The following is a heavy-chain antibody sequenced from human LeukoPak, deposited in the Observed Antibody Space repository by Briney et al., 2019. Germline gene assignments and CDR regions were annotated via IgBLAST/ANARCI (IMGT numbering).Heavy chain of an antibody. CDR1: GVTFSNYW. CDR3: AREGRGYSYAFEY. Sequence: GGALRLSCAASGVTFSNYWMHWVRQAPGKGLVWVSRINSDGSSTTYADSVKGRFTISRDNGQNTLYLQMNSLRAEDTAVYYCAREGRGYSYAFEYWGQGTLVTVSS. J-gene: IGHJ4*02. D-gene: IGHD5-18*01. CDR2: INSDGSST. V-gene: IGHV3-74*01.